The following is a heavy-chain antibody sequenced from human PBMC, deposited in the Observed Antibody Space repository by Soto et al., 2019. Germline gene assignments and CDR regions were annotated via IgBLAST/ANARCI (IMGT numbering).Heavy chain of an antibody. Sequence: GGSLRLSCAASGFTFSSYVMHWVRQAPGKGLEWVAVIWYDGSNKYYADSVKGRFTISRDNSKNTLYLQMNSLRAEDTAVYYCAARVAPNWFDPWGQGTLVTVSS. CDR1: GFTFSSYV. V-gene: IGHV3-33*01. J-gene: IGHJ5*02. CDR2: IWYDGSNK. CDR3: AARVAPNWFDP. D-gene: IGHD5-12*01.